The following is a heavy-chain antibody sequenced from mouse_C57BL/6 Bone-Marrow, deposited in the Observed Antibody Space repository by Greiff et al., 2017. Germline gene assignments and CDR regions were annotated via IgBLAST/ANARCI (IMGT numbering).Heavy chain of an antibody. CDR3: VTTARDWFAY. CDR2: IHPSDSDT. J-gene: IGHJ3*01. V-gene: IGHV1-74*01. Sequence: VQLQQPGAELVKPGASVKVSCKASGYTFTSYWMHWVKQRPGQGLEWIGRIHPSDSDTNYNQKFKGKATLTVDKSSSTASMQLISLTSEDSAVYYCVTTARDWFAYWGQGTLVTVSA. D-gene: IGHD1-1*01. CDR1: GYTFTSYW.